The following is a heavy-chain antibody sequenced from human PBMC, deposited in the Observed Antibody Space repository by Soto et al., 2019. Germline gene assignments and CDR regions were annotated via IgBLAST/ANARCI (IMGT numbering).Heavy chain of an antibody. Sequence: SETLSLTCTVSGGSISSYYWSWIRQPAGKGLEWIGRIYTSGSTNYNPSLKSRVTMSVDTSKNQFSLKLSSVTAADTAVYYCARDNSQNYGTPAASSWFHPWGQGTPVTVSS. CDR3: ARDNSQNYGTPAASSWFHP. D-gene: IGHD2-15*01. J-gene: IGHJ5*02. CDR2: IYTSGST. V-gene: IGHV4-4*07. CDR1: GGSISSYY.